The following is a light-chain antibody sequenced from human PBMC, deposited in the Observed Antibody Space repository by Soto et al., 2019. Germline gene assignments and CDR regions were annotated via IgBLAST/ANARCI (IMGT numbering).Light chain of an antibody. J-gene: IGKJ3*01. CDR2: VAS. CDR1: QDIGTW. CDR3: QQADSFPFT. Sequence: DIQLTQSPSSVSASVGDRVTITCRASQDIGTWLAWYQQKPGKAPKLLIYVASKLQSGDPSRFSGAGSGTDLNLRITSLQPEDFATYHCQQADSFPFTFGPGTKVDFK. V-gene: IGKV1-12*01.